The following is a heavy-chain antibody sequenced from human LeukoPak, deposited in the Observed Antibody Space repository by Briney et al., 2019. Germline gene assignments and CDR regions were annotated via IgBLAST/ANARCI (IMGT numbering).Heavy chain of an antibody. V-gene: IGHV3-30*02. Sequence: GGSLRLSCAASAFTFSSYGMHWVRQAPGKGPEWVAFIRSDASNQYYADSVKGRFAISRDNSKSTLFLQMNSLRVEDTAVYYCAKDPFAFRLGAFDSWGQGTMVTVS. CDR2: IRSDASNQ. D-gene: IGHD3-16*01. CDR3: AKDPFAFRLGAFDS. J-gene: IGHJ3*01. CDR1: AFTFSSYG.